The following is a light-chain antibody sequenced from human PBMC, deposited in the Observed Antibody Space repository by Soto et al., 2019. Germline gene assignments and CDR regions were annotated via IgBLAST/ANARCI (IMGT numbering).Light chain of an antibody. Sequence: EIVLTQSPGTLSLYPEERATLXXRASQSISSSYLAWYQQKPGQAPRLXIYDASNRATGIPARFSGSGAGTDFTLTISSLEPGDFAIYYCQQRNDWQVTFGQGTRLEIK. CDR2: DAS. CDR1: QSISSSY. J-gene: IGKJ5*01. CDR3: QQRNDWQVT. V-gene: IGKV3D-11*02.